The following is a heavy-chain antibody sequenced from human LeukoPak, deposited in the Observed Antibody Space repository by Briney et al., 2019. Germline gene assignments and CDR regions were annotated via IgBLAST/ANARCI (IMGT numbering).Heavy chain of an antibody. CDR1: GYTFTSYG. CDR3: ARDQVDGYYYDSSGYYHFDY. Sequence: ASVKVSCKASGYTFTSYGISWVRQAPGQGLEWMGWISAYNGNTNYAQKLQGRVTMTTDTSTSTAYMELRSLRSDDTAVYYCARDQVDGYYYDSSGYYHFDYWGQGTLVTVSS. J-gene: IGHJ4*02. V-gene: IGHV1-18*01. D-gene: IGHD3-22*01. CDR2: ISAYNGNT.